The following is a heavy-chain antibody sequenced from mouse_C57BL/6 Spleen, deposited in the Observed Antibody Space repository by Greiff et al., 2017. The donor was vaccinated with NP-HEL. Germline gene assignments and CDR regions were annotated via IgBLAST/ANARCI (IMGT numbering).Heavy chain of an antibody. CDR1: GYTFTDHE. Sequence: QVQLKQSGAELVRPGASVTLSCKASGYTFTDHEMHWVKQTPVHGLEWIGAIDPETGGTAYNQKFKGKAILTADKSSSTAYMELRSLTSEDSAVYYCTRLRITTVVGAMDYWGQGTSVTVSS. CDR2: IDPETGGT. J-gene: IGHJ4*01. CDR3: TRLRITTVVGAMDY. D-gene: IGHD1-1*01. V-gene: IGHV1-15*01.